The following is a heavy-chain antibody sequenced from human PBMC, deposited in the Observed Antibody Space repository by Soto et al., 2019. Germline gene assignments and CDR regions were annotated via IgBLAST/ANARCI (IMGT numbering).Heavy chain of an antibody. CDR3: ARSMVRGAIGAFDA. Sequence: QVQLQESGPGLVKPSQTLSLTCTVSGGSISSGTSYWTWIRQAPGTGLELIGYIYYSGNTFYNPSLKSRVTISIDTSKNQFSLKLSSVTAADTAVYYCARSMVRGAIGAFDAWGQGTVFTVSS. J-gene: IGHJ3*01. D-gene: IGHD3-10*01. V-gene: IGHV4-30-4*01. CDR1: GGSISSGTSY. CDR2: IYYSGNT.